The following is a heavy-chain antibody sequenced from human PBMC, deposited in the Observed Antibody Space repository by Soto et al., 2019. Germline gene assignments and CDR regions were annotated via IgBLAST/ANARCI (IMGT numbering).Heavy chain of an antibody. CDR2: IYYSGST. Sequence: SETLSLTCTVSGGSVSSGSYYWSWIRQPPGKGLEWIGYIYYSGSTNYNPPLKSRVTISVDTSKNQFSLKLSSVTAADTAVYYCAREPYSSSWYYYYYGMDVWGQGTTVTVSS. J-gene: IGHJ6*02. D-gene: IGHD6-13*01. CDR3: AREPYSSSWYYYYYGMDV. CDR1: GGSVSSGSYY. V-gene: IGHV4-61*01.